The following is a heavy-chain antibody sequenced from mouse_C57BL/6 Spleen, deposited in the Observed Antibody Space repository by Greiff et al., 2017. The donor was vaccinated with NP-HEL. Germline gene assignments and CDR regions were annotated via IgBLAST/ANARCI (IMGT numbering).Heavy chain of an antibody. V-gene: IGHV1-62-2*01. J-gene: IGHJ4*01. CDR1: GYTFTEYS. CDR2: FYPGSGSI. Sequence: VQLQQSGAELVKPGASVKLSCKASGYTFTEYSIHWVKQRPGQGLEWIGGFYPGSGSINYNEKFKDKATLTADKSSSTVYMELSRLTSEDSAVYFCAGHDVADHAALYAMDYWGQGTSVTVSS. CDR3: AGHDVADHAALYAMDY. D-gene: IGHD1-1*01.